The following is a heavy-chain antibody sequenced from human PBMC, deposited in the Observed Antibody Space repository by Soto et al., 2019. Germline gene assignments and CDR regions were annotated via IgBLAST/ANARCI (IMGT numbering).Heavy chain of an antibody. CDR1: GFTFSSYA. D-gene: IGHD6-13*01. CDR2: ISYDGSNK. CDR3: ARDIAAADNGYFDY. J-gene: IGHJ4*02. V-gene: IGHV3-30-3*01. Sequence: GGSLRLSCAASGFTFSSYAMHWVRQAPGKGLEWVAVISYDGSNKYYADSVKGRFTISRDNSKNTLYLQMNSLRAEDTAVYYCARDIAAADNGYFDYWGQGTLVTVSS.